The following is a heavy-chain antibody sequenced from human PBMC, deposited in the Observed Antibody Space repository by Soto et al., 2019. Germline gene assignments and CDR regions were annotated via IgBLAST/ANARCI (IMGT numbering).Heavy chain of an antibody. Sequence: QVQLVQSGAEVKKPGSSVKVSCKASGGTFSSYAISWVRQAPGQGLEWMGGIIPIFGTANYAQKFQGRVTITADKSTSTAYMELSRLRSEDTAVYYCARNSLSSSWLPYYYYGMDVWGQGTTVTVSS. V-gene: IGHV1-69*06. J-gene: IGHJ6*02. CDR1: GGTFSSYA. CDR2: IIPIFGTA. D-gene: IGHD6-13*01. CDR3: ARNSLSSSWLPYYYYGMDV.